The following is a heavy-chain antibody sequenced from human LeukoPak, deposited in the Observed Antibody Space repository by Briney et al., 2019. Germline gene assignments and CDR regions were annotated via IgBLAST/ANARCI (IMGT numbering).Heavy chain of an antibody. CDR3: ARDQTLYYGMDV. CDR2: IIPILGIA. V-gene: IGHV1-69*04. CDR1: GGTFSSYA. Sequence: SVKVSCKASGGTFSSYAISWVRQAPGQGLEWMGRIIPILGIANYAQKFQGRVTITADKSTSTAYTELSSLRSEDTAVYYCARDQTLYYGMDVWGQGTTVTVSS. J-gene: IGHJ6*02.